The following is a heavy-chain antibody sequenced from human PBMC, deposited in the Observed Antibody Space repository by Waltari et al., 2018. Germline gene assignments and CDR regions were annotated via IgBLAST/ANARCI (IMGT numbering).Heavy chain of an antibody. Sequence: EVQLLESGGGLVQPGGSLRLSCAASGFTFSSYAMSWVRQAPGKGLEWVSAISGSGGSTYYADSVKGRFTISRDNSKNTLYLQMNGLRAEDTAVDYCAKDRQQLVYWFDPWGQGTLVTVSS. CDR3: AKDRQQLVYWFDP. J-gene: IGHJ5*02. CDR2: ISGSGGST. D-gene: IGHD6-13*01. V-gene: IGHV3-23*01. CDR1: GFTFSSYA.